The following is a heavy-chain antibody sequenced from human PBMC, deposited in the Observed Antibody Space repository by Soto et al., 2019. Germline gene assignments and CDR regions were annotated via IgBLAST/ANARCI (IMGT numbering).Heavy chain of an antibody. V-gene: IGHV3-30-3*01. D-gene: IGHD5-12*01. J-gene: IGHJ6*02. CDR1: GFTFSRYA. CDR2: ISYDGSNE. Sequence: QVQLVESGGGVVQPGRSLRLSCAASGFTFSRYAMHWVRQAPGKGLEWVAVISYDGSNEYYADSVKGRFTISRDNSKNTLYLQVNSLKAEDTAVYFCARDRGLYYYDGMDVWGQGTTVTVSS. CDR3: ARDRGLYYYDGMDV.